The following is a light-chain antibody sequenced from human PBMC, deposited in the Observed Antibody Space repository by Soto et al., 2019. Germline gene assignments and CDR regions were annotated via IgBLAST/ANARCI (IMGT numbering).Light chain of an antibody. Sequence: EIVLTQSPGTLSLSPGERATLSCRASQSVSSNHLAWYQQKPGQPPRLLIYGASSRATGIPDRFSGSGSGTDFTLTISRLEPEDFAVYFCQQYDSSPTTFGQGTKVDIK. CDR1: QSVSSNH. CDR2: GAS. J-gene: IGKJ1*01. CDR3: QQYDSSPTT. V-gene: IGKV3-20*01.